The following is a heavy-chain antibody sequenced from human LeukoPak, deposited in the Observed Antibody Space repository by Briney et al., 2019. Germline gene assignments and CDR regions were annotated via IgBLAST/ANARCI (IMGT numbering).Heavy chain of an antibody. CDR2: ISWDGGRT. J-gene: IGHJ4*02. V-gene: IGHV3-43*01. CDR1: GFTFDGHT. CDR3: AEESQYYYDTGASYYFDH. Sequence: PGGSLRLSCAASGFTFDGHTMHWVRQVPGKGLQWVSLISWDGGRTVYADFVKGRFTISRDNSRNSLYLQMNSLTTEDTALYYCAEESQYYYDTGASYYFDHWGQGALVTVSS. D-gene: IGHD3-22*01.